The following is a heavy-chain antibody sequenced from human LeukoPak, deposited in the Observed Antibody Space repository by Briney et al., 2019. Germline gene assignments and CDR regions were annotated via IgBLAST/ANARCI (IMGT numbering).Heavy chain of an antibody. V-gene: IGHV4-39*01. J-gene: IGHJ4*02. D-gene: IGHD1-1*01. CDR2: VYYSGNT. CDR1: GGSVSSSGYY. CDR3: ARHILDSSGSMTDLPFHY. Sequence: SGTLTLTCNVSGGSVSSSGYYWGCSSQPPGEGLEWLGSVYYSGNTYLKPSLKSRATISVDPSNNQFSLKRSSVTAAHTSLYYCARHILDSSGSMTDLPFHYWGGETRVSVSS.